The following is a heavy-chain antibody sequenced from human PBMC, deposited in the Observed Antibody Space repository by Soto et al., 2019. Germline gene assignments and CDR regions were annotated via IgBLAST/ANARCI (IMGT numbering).Heavy chain of an antibody. CDR3: AGGPFLWGDV. J-gene: IGHJ6*04. CDR1: GYTFTNYA. Sequence: QVQLVQSGAEVKKPGASVKVSCKASGYTFTNYAMHWVRQAPGQRLEWMGWINAGNGNTKYSQKFQGRVTITRDTSASTADMELSGRGAEDTAVYYCAGGPFLWGDVWGKWTTFTVSS. CDR2: INAGNGNT. V-gene: IGHV1-3*01. D-gene: IGHD3-10*01.